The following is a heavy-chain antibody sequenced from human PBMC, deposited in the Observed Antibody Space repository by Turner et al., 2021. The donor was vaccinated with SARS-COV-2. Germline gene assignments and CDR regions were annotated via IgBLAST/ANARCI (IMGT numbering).Heavy chain of an antibody. J-gene: IGHJ4*02. V-gene: IGHV1-69*04. CDR2: IVPTFSRT. CDR3: AREGSALDY. Sequence: VQLVQSGAEVKKPGSSVKVSGKASGDTFRNYAINWVRQAPGQGLEWMGRIVPTFSRTNYAQDFQGRVTITADKSSNTLNMELSSLRSDDTAVYYCAREGSALDYWGQGTLVAVSS. CDR1: GDTFRNYA.